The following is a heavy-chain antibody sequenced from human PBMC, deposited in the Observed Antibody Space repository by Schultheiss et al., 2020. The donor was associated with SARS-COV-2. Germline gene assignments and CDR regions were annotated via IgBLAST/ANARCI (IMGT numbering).Heavy chain of an antibody. CDR3: ARSQSSSWYVYYYYGMDV. CDR1: GGSISSYY. D-gene: IGHD6-13*01. V-gene: IGHV4-59*12. Sequence: SQTLSLTCPVSGGSISSYYWSWIRQPPGKGLEWIGYIYYSGSTNYNPSLKSRVTISVDTSKNQFSLKLSSVTAADTAVYYCARSQSSSWYVYYYYGMDVWGQGTTVTVAS. J-gene: IGHJ6*02. CDR2: IYYSGST.